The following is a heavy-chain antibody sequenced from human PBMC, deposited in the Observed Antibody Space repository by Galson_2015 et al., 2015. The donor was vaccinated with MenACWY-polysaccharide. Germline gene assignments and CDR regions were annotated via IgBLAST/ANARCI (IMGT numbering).Heavy chain of an antibody. D-gene: IGHD2-2*01. Sequence: SLRLSCAASGFTFSSYAMHWVRQAPGKGLEWVAVISYDGSNKYYADSVKGRFTISRDNSKNTLYLQMSSLRAEDTAVYYCARAYIVVVPAAMPSDYWGQGTLVTVSS. CDR3: ARAYIVVVPAAMPSDY. CDR1: GFTFSSYA. V-gene: IGHV3-30-3*01. CDR2: ISYDGSNK. J-gene: IGHJ4*02.